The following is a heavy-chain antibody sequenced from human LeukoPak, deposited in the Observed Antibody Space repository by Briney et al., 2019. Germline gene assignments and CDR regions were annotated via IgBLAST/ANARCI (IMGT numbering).Heavy chain of an antibody. D-gene: IGHD3-22*01. J-gene: IGHJ4*02. CDR3: AKSRLYDSSYYYFDY. CDR2: VSDNGYTT. V-gene: IGHV3-23*01. Sequence: PGGSLRLSCAASGFTFSSYAMSWVRQAPGKGLEWVSSVSDNGYTTYYADSVKGRFTISRDNSKSSLYLQMNSLRTEDTALYYCAKSRLYDSSYYYFDYWGQGTLVTVSS. CDR1: GFTFSSYA.